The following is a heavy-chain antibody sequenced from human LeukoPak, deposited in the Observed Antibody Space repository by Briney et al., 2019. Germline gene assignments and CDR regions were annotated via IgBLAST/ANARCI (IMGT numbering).Heavy chain of an antibody. CDR2: IIPIFSTA. D-gene: IGHD3-10*01. J-gene: IGHJ6*02. Sequence: WASVKVSCKASGVTFSSYAISWVRQAPGQGLEWMGGIIPIFSTANYAQKFQGRVTITTDESTSTAYMELSSLRAEDTAVYYCARDTYYYGSGSYYNYYYGMDVWGQGTTVTVSS. CDR3: ARDTYYYGSGSYYNYYYGMDV. CDR1: GVTFSSYA. V-gene: IGHV1-69*05.